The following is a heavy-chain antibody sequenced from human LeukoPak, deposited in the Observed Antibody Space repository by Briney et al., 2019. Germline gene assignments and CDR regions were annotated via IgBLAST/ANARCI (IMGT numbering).Heavy chain of an antibody. V-gene: IGHV1-46*01. CDR1: GHTFSNYY. CDR3: ARDSTVTTFRGCVDP. J-gene: IGHJ5*02. D-gene: IGHD4-17*01. Sequence: ASVKVSCKASGHTFSNYYVHWVRQAPGQGLEWMGVINPSGGSTNYAQKLQGRVTMTRDTSTSTVYMEMSSLRSEDTAVYYCARDSTVTTFRGCVDPWGQGTLVTVSS. CDR2: INPSGGST.